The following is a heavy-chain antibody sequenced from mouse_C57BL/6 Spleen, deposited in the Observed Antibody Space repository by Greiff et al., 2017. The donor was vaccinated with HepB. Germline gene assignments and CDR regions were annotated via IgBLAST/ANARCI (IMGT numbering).Heavy chain of an antibody. CDR2: IDPSDSET. Sequence: VQLQQPGAELVRPGSSVKLSCKASGYTFTSYWMHWVKQRPIQGLEWIGNIDPSDSETHYNQKFKDKATLTVDKSSSTAYMQLSSLKSEDSAVYYWARTDGNYAGGYYYAMDYWGQGTSVTVSS. V-gene: IGHV1-52*01. D-gene: IGHD2-1*01. CDR3: ARTDGNYAGGYYYAMDY. CDR1: GYTFTSYW. J-gene: IGHJ4*01.